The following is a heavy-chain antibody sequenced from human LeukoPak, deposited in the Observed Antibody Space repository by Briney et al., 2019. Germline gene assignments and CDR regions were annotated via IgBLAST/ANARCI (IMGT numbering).Heavy chain of an antibody. J-gene: IGHJ4*02. CDR2: ISSGGGHT. CDR3: AKDLRYYDSSGYLDY. CDR1: GFTFNDYY. Sequence: GASLRLSCAASGFTFNDYYMSWIRQAPGKGLEWVSFISSGGGHTNYADSVKGRFTISRDNAKNSLYLQMNSLRAEDTAVYYCAKDLRYYDSSGYLDYWGQGTLVTVSS. V-gene: IGHV3-11*06. D-gene: IGHD3-22*01.